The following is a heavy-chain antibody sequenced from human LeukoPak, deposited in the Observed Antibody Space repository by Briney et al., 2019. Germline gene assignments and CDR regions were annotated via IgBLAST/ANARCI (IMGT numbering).Heavy chain of an antibody. Sequence: GSLRLSCAASGFTFNASAMNWVRQAPARGRVWGSSISGRGGTTYYTDAVERRLTISRDNSKNSPYLHMTSLIAAHAAVFYCEKDRFTMTRAVLMDVWGQGTTVTVSS. CDR3: EKDRFTMTRAVLMDV. CDR1: GFTFNASA. CDR2: ISGRGGTT. D-gene: IGHD3-10*01. V-gene: IGHV3-23*01. J-gene: IGHJ6*02.